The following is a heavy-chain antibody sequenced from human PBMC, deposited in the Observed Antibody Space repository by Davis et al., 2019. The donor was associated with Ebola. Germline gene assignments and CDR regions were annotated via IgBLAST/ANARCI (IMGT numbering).Heavy chain of an antibody. CDR1: GYTFTDYY. V-gene: IGHV1-2*06. J-gene: IGHJ4*02. CDR3: AKKPGGVLVAATPAFDY. CDR2: INPNSGGT. Sequence: AASVKVSCKASGYTFTDYYMHWVRQAPGQGLEWMGRINPNSGGTNYAQKFQGRVTMTRDTSISTAYMELSRLRSDDTAVYYCAKKPGGVLVAATPAFDYWGQGTLVTVSS. D-gene: IGHD2-15*01.